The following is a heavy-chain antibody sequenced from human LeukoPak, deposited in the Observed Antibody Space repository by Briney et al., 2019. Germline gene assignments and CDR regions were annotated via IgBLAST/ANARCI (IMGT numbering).Heavy chain of an antibody. J-gene: IGHJ4*02. CDR3: ARDVVDFWSGYSHYFDY. D-gene: IGHD3-3*01. Sequence: PGGSLRLSCAASGLTFSSHWMHWVRQAPGKGLVWVSRITNDGSSTTYADSVKGRFTISRDNAKNMLYLQVNSLRAEDTAVYYCARDVVDFWSGYSHYFDYWGQGTLVTVSS. CDR2: ITNDGSST. CDR1: GLTFSSHW. V-gene: IGHV3-74*01.